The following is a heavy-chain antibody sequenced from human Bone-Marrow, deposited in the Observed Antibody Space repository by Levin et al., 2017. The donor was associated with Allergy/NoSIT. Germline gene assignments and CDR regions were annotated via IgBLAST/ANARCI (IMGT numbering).Heavy chain of an antibody. CDR2: IWYDGSNK. D-gene: IGHD3-3*01. V-gene: IGHV3-33*01. Sequence: GGSLRLSCAASGFTFSSYGMHWVRQAPGKGLEWVAVIWYDGSNKYYADSVKGRFTISRDNSKNTLYLQMNSLRAEDTAVYYCARDFGFTIFGVVITIYNGVFDYWGQGTLVTVSS. CDR1: GFTFSSYG. J-gene: IGHJ4*02. CDR3: ARDFGFTIFGVVITIYNGVFDY.